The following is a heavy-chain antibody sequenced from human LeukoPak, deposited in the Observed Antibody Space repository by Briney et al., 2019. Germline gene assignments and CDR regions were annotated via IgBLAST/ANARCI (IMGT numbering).Heavy chain of an antibody. V-gene: IGHV4-4*09. CDR3: ARWLHPYYFDS. J-gene: IGHJ4*02. D-gene: IGHD5-24*01. CDR2: IYTTGST. CDR1: GGSTNNYF. Sequence: SETLSLTCTVSGGSTNNYFWSWVRQPPGKGLEWIGYIYTTGSTNYNPSLKSRVTISVDTSKNQFSLKLSSVTAADTAVYYCARWLHPYYFDSWGQGTLVTVSS.